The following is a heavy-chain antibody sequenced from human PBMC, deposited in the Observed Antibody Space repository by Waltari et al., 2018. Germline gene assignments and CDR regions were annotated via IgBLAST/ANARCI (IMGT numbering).Heavy chain of an antibody. Sequence: EVQLVESGGGLVQPGVSLGRSCGPSGFTSRGCGMNWVRRAPGKGLEWVSYISSSSSTIYYADSVKGRFTISRDNAKNSLYLQMNSLRDEDTAVYYCARVPMIVVVAYFDYWGQGTLVTVSS. J-gene: IGHJ4*02. CDR2: ISSSSSTI. CDR3: ARVPMIVVVAYFDY. D-gene: IGHD3-22*01. CDR1: GFTSRGCG. V-gene: IGHV3-48*02.